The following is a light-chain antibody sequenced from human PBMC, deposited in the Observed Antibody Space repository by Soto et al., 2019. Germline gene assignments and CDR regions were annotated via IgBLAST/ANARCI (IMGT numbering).Light chain of an antibody. Sequence: EFMLSQSPGTLSLSPGERATLSCRARQSVSSSYLAWYQQKPGQAPRLLIYDASRRATGIPARFSGSGSGTDFTLTISSLEPEDFAVYYCQQRSNWPWPFGQRTKVDIK. J-gene: IGKJ1*01. CDR1: QSVSSSY. CDR3: QQRSNWPWP. CDR2: DAS. V-gene: IGKV3D-20*02.